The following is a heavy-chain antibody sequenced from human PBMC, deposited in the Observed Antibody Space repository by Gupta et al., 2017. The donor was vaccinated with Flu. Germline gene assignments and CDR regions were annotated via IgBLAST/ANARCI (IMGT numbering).Heavy chain of an antibody. CDR2: ISGSGGST. Sequence: EVPLLASGGGWVQPGGSVRLSCAASGFTFGSYAMSWVRQPPGKGLELVAAISGSGGSTYYADPVKGRFTTSRDNSKNTLYLQMNSLRAEDTAVYYCAKNVVVPAAIFDYWGQGTLVTVSS. D-gene: IGHD2-2*01. CDR3: AKNVVVPAAIFDY. J-gene: IGHJ4*02. V-gene: IGHV3-23*01. CDR1: GFTFGSYA.